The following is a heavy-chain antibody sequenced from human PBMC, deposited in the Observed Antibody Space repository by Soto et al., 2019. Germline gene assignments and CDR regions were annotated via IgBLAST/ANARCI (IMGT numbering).Heavy chain of an antibody. V-gene: IGHV3-7*01. CDR1: GFTFSTYW. CDR3: VCGGNFFVY. D-gene: IGHD3-16*01. Sequence: EVQLVESGGGLVQPGGSLRLSCAASGFTFSTYWMTWVLRPPGKGLEWVANLDQDGSERYYVDSVRGRFTISRDNAKNSLYLQMNNLRAEDTAVYYCVCGGNFFVYWGQGTLVTVSP. CDR2: LDQDGSER. J-gene: IGHJ4*02.